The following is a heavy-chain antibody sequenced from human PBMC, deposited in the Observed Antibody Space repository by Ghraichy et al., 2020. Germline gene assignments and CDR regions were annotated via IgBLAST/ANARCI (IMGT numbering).Heavy chain of an antibody. CDR3: ARDGGITGTDYYYYYGMDV. V-gene: IGHV3-64*01. D-gene: IGHD1-20*01. CDR1: GFTFSSYA. Sequence: GGSLRLSCAASGFTFSSYAMHWVRQAPGKGLEYVSAISSNGGSTYYANSVKGRFTISRDNSKNTLYLQMGSLRAEDMAVYYCARDGGITGTDYYYYYGMDVWGQGTTVTVSS. CDR2: ISSNGGST. J-gene: IGHJ6*02.